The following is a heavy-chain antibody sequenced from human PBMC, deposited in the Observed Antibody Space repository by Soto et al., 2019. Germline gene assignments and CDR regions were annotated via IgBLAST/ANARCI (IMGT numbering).Heavy chain of an antibody. CDR1: GGTFSSYT. V-gene: IGHV1-69*12. J-gene: IGHJ6*02. CDR3: AREGGSGNYRYYAMDV. Sequence: QVQLVQSGAEVKKPXSSVXXXXKASGGTFSSYTITWVRQAPGQGLEWMGGIIPIFGTANYAQKFQGRVTITADESTSTAYMELSSLRSEDTAVYYCAREGGSGNYRYYAMDVWGQGTTVTVSS. CDR2: IIPIFGTA. D-gene: IGHD3-10*01.